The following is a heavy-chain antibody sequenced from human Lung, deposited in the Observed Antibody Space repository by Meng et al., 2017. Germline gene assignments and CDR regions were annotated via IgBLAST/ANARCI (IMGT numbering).Heavy chain of an antibody. CDR2: LGAHDGDR. Sequence: QVHPVQSGAEVKKPGASAKVFCKSSDYTFTGYGVSWVRPAPGQGLEWMAWLGAHDGDRSHAPRFQGRVTVTADRLTATSFMELRNLRYDDTAVYYCARGTPGRSYSDFWGQGTLVTVSS. CDR3: ARGTPGRSYSDF. D-gene: IGHD3-10*01. V-gene: IGHV1-18*01. CDR1: DYTFTGYG. J-gene: IGHJ4*02.